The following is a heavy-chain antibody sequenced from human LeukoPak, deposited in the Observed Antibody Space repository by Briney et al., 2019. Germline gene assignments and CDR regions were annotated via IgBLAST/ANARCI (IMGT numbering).Heavy chain of an antibody. J-gene: IGHJ4*01. CDR2: IKQDGGEK. V-gene: IGHV3-7*01. Sequence: GGSLRLSCAVSGFTFSSYCMNCVRQARGKGLEWVASIKQDGGEKSYVDSVKGRFTISRDNAKNSLYLQMSSLRAEDTAVYYCARDGTAAGLYFDLWGQGTLVTVSS. D-gene: IGHD6-13*01. CDR1: GFTFSSYC. CDR3: ARDGTAAGLYFDL.